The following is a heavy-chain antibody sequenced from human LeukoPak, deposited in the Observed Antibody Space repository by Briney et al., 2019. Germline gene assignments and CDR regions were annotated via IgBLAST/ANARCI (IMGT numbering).Heavy chain of an antibody. CDR1: GFSLSTSGMC. CDR3: AHSPPPNYYDSTLWYFQH. Sequence: SGPALVKPTQTLTLTCTFSGFSLSTSGMCVSWIRQPPGKALEWLARIDWDDDKYYSTSLKSRLTITKDTSKNQVVLTMTNMDPVDTATYYCAHSPPPNYYDSTLWYFQHWGQGTLVTVSS. V-gene: IGHV2-70*12. CDR2: IDWDDDK. D-gene: IGHD3-22*01. J-gene: IGHJ1*01.